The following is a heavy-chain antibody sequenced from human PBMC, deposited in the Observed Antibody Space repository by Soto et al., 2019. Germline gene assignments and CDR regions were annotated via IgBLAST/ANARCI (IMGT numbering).Heavy chain of an antibody. V-gene: IGHV3-23*01. CDR2: IRGSAGST. CDR1: GFTFSSYA. Sequence: EVQLLESGGDLVQPGGSLRLSCAASGFTFSSYAMTWVRRSPGKGLEWVSTIRGSAGSTYYADSVKGRFTISRDNSKNTLYLQMSSLRPEDTAVYYCAKSLRSSGSRLVMDVWGKGTTVTVSS. D-gene: IGHD3-10*01. CDR3: AKSLRSSGSRLVMDV. J-gene: IGHJ6*04.